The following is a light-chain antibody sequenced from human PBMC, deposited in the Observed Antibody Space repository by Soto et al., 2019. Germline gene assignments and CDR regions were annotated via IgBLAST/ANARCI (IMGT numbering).Light chain of an antibody. CDR2: GSS. CDR3: QQRYNWPLT. V-gene: IGKV3-11*01. CDR1: QSVVSS. J-gene: IGKJ4*01. Sequence: EIVLTQSPGTLSLSPGERATLSCSASQSVVSSYVAWYQQTPGQAPRLLIYGSSNRATGIPARFSGTGSGTDFTLTISSLEPDDFAVYYCQQRYNWPLTFGGGTKVDIK.